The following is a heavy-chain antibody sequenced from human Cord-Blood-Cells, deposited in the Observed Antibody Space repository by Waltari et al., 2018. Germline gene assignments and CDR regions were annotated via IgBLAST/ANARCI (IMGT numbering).Heavy chain of an antibody. CDR1: GYTFTGYY. CDR3: ARGASNELEEPSNRRYWYFDL. V-gene: IGHV1-2*04. J-gene: IGHJ2*01. CDR2: INPNSGGT. Sequence: QVQLVQSGAEVKKPGASVKVSCKASGYTFTGYYMHWVRQAPGQGLEWMGWINPNSGGTNYAQKFQGWVTMTRDTSISTAYMELGRLRSDDTAVYYCARGASNELEEPSNRRYWYFDLWGRGTLVTVSS. D-gene: IGHD1-1*01.